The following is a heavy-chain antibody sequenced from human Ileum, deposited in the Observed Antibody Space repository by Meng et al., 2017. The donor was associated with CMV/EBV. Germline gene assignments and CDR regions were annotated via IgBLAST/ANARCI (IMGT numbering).Heavy chain of an antibody. CDR3: ARENYFAY. CDR2: IKYDGSET. CDR1: GFNFAGYW. J-gene: IGHJ4*02. V-gene: IGHV3-7*01. Sequence: GESLKISCAASGFNFAGYWMTWVRQAPGKGLEWVANIKYDGSETYYVDSVKGRFTISRDNAKNSLYLQMNNLRAEDTAVYYCARENYFAYWGQGNLVTGSS.